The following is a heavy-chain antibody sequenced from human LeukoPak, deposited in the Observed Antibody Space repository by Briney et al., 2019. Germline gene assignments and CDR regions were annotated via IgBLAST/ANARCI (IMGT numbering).Heavy chain of an antibody. CDR3: ARLYYYDSSGYNWFDP. D-gene: IGHD3-22*01. CDR2: INPNSGGT. V-gene: IGHV1-2*02. CDR1: GYTFTGYY. Sequence: ASVKVSCKASGYTFTGYYMHWVRQAPGQGLEWMGWINPNSGGTKYAQKFQGRVIMTRDTSISTAYMELSRLRSDDTAIYYCARLYYYDSSGYNWFDPWGQGTLVTVSS. J-gene: IGHJ5*02.